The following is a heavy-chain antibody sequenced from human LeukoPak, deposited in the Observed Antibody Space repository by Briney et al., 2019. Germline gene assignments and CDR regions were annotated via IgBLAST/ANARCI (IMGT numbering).Heavy chain of an antibody. Sequence: AASVKVSCKASGGTFSSYAISWVRQAPGQGLEWMGGIIPIFGTANYAQKFQGRVTITADESTSTAYMELSSLRSEDTAVYYCARDGVAARPTQYYCYYYYMDVWGKGTTVTVSS. CDR3: ARDGVAARPTQYYCYYYYMDV. D-gene: IGHD6-6*01. CDR2: IIPIFGTA. CDR1: GGTFSSYA. V-gene: IGHV1-69*13. J-gene: IGHJ6*03.